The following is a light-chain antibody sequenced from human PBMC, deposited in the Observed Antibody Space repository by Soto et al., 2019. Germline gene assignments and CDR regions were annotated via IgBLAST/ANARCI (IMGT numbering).Light chain of an antibody. CDR2: NVN. V-gene: IGLV2-11*01. CDR3: CSYGGTVV. Sequence: QSALTQPRSVSGSPGQSVTISCTGSISNVGGYNYVSWYQQHPDEAPQLIIYNVNKRPSGVPDRFSGSKSGNTASLTISGLQAEDEADYYCCSYGGTVVFGGGTKLTVL. CDR1: ISNVGGYNY. J-gene: IGLJ2*01.